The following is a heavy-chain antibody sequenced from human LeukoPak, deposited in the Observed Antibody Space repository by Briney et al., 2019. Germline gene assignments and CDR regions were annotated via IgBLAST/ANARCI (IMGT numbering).Heavy chain of an antibody. D-gene: IGHD6-6*01. CDR1: GGTFSSHA. J-gene: IGHJ5*02. Sequence: SVKVSCKASGGTFSSHAISWVRQAPGQGLEWMGRIIPILGIANYAQKFQGRVTITADKSTSTAYMELSSLRSEDTAVYYCARLSIAARPLGYKNWFDPWGQGTLVTVSS. CDR2: IIPILGIA. CDR3: ARLSIAARPLGYKNWFDP. V-gene: IGHV1-69*04.